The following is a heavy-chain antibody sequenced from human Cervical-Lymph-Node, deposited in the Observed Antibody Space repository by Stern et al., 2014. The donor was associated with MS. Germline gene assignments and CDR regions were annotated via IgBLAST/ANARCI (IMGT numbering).Heavy chain of an antibody. CDR2: IYPGGNT. V-gene: IGHV3-66*04. D-gene: IGHD6-6*01. CDR1: GFTVSSNY. J-gene: IGHJ5*02. CDR3: ARQGSIAGLFDP. Sequence: EVQLEESGGGLVQPGGSLRLSCAASGFTVSSNYMSWVRQAPGKGLEWVSVIYPGGNTYYADSVKGRFAISRDNSKNMLHLQMNSLRAEDTAVYYCARQGSIAGLFDPWGQGTLVTVFS.